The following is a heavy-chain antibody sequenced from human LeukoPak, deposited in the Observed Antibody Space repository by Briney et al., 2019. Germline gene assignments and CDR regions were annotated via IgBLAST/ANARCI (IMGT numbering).Heavy chain of an antibody. CDR2: IIPIFGTA. CDR3: ARVHYGSGSYYSHLDY. CDR1: GGTFSSYA. D-gene: IGHD3-10*01. Sequence: SVKVSCKASGGTFSSYAISWVRQAPGQGLEWMGGIIPIFGTANYAQKFQGRVTITADESTSTAYMELSSLRSEDTAVYYCARVHYGSGSYYSHLDYWGQGTLVTVSS. V-gene: IGHV1-69*13. J-gene: IGHJ4*02.